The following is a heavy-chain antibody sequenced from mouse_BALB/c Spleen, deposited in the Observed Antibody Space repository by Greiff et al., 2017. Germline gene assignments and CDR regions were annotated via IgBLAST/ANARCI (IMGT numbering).Heavy chain of an antibody. J-gene: IGHJ4*01. CDR2: IWSGGST. V-gene: IGHV2-2*02. CDR3: GRKPPKFILPMDY. CDR1: GFSLTSYG. Sequence: QVQLQQSGPGLVQPSQSLSITCTVSGFSLTSYGVHWVRQSPGKGLEWLGVIWSGGSTAYNAAFISRLSISKDNSKSHVFFKMNSLQATDTAIYYYGRKPPKFILPMDYWGQGTSVTVSS. D-gene: IGHD1-1*01.